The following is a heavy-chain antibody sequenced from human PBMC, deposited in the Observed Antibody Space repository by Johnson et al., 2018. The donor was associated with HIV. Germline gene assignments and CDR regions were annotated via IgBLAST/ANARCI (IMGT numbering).Heavy chain of an antibody. J-gene: IGHJ3*02. Sequence: VQLVESGGGLVQPGGSLRLSCAASGFTFSTSWMSWVRQAPGKGLEWVSCISGSGDTKSYADSVKGRFTISTDKAKNSLYLQMHSLRAEETALYYCARGGGDCGGDCFLGAFDIWGQGTMVTVSS. CDR3: ARGGGDCGGDCFLGAFDI. CDR2: ISGSGDTK. V-gene: IGHV3-48*01. D-gene: IGHD2-21*01. CDR1: GFTFSTSW.